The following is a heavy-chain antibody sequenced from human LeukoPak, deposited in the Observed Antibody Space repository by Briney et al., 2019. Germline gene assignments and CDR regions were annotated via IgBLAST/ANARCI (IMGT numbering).Heavy chain of an antibody. V-gene: IGHV6-1*01. J-gene: IGHJ3*02. D-gene: IGHD3-16*01. CDR1: GDSVSNNNAA. Sequence: QTLSLTCAISGDSVSNNNAAWNWIRQSPSRGLEWLGRTYYRSKWYTDYAVSVSSRITINPDASKNQFSLQLNSVTPEDTAVYYCASSSLRGSDAFDIWGQGTMVTVSS. CDR2: TYYRSKWYT. CDR3: ASSSLRGSDAFDI.